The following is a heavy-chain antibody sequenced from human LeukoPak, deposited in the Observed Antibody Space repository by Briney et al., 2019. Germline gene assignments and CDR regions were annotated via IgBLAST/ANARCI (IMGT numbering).Heavy chain of an antibody. CDR1: GFTFSSYG. CDR3: ARGYGDNHHSYCFDL. V-gene: IGHV3-48*03. D-gene: IGHD4/OR15-4a*01. J-gene: IGHJ5*02. CDR2: ISSSGSTI. Sequence: GGSLRLSCAASGFTFSSYGMNWVRQAPGKGLEWVSYISSSGSTIYYADSVKGRFTISRDNAKNSLYLQMNSLRAEDTAVYYCARGYGDNHHSYCFDLWGQGTLVTVSS.